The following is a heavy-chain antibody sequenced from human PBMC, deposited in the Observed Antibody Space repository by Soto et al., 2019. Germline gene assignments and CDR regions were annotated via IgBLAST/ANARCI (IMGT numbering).Heavy chain of an antibody. CDR1: GYTFTSNW. V-gene: IGHV5-51*01. D-gene: IGHD2-15*01. CDR2: IYPGDSDT. Sequence: PGESLKISCKGSGYTFTSNWIGWVRQMPGKGLEWMGLIYPGDSDTRYSPSFQGQVTFSADKSISTAYLQWSSLKASDTAMYYCARVYCSGGSCYSAYHYGMDVWGQGTTVTVSS. CDR3: ARVYCSGGSCYSAYHYGMDV. J-gene: IGHJ6*02.